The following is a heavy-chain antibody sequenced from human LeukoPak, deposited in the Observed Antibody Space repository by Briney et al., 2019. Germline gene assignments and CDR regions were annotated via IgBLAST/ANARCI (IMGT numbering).Heavy chain of an antibody. Sequence: GGSLRLSCAASGFTFSSYEMNWVRQAPGKGLEWVSYISSSGSTIYYADSVEGRFTISRDNSKNSLYLQMNSLRAEDMAVYYCARDKVGATEYWGQGTLVTVSS. CDR2: ISSSGSTI. D-gene: IGHD1-26*01. CDR3: ARDKVGATEY. J-gene: IGHJ4*02. CDR1: GFTFSSYE. V-gene: IGHV3-48*03.